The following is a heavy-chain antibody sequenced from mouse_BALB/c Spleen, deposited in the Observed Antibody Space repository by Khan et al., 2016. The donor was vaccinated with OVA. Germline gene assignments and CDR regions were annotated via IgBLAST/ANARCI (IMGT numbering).Heavy chain of an antibody. D-gene: IGHD2-4*01. CDR1: GFSLTNYS. CDR3: ARRGYDYGRGALFAY. V-gene: IGHV2-2*02. CDR2: IWSAGST. J-gene: IGHJ3*01. Sequence: VQLQESGPGLVQPSQSLSITCTVSGFSLTNYSVHWVRQSPGKGLEWLGVIWSAGSTDYNAAFISRLTIRKDNSRRQVFFKMNSLQPNDTAIYYGARRGYDYGRGALFAYGGQGTLVTVSA.